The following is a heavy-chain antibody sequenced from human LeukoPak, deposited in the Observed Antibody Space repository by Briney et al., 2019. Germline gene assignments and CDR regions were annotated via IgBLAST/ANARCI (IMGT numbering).Heavy chain of an antibody. CDR2: VHPNSGNT. Sequence: ASVKVSCKTSGYPFTTWEINWVRQAAGQGLEWMGWVHPNSGNTAYAQKFQGRVTMTRDTSISTAYMELSGLKVDDTAVYLCARGSQNDPWGKGTLVTVSS. CDR3: ARGSQNDP. J-gene: IGHJ5*01. CDR1: GYPFTTWE. V-gene: IGHV1-8*01.